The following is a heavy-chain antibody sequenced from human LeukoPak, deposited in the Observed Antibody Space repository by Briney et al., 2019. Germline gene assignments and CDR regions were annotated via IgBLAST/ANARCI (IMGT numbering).Heavy chain of an antibody. J-gene: IGHJ6*02. Sequence: ASVKVSCKASGYTFTGYYMHWVRQAPGQGLEWMGWINPNSGGTNYAQKFQGWVTMTRDTSISTAYMELSRLRSDDTAVYYCARDHSYGYFYYGMDVWGQGTTVTVSS. D-gene: IGHD5-18*01. CDR3: ARDHSYGYFYYGMDV. CDR1: GYTFTGYY. V-gene: IGHV1-2*04. CDR2: INPNSGGT.